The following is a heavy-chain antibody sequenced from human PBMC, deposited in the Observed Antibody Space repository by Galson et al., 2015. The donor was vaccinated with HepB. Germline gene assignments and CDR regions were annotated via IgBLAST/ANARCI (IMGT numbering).Heavy chain of an antibody. V-gene: IGHV4-34*01. Sequence: ETLSLTCAVYGGSFSGYYWSWIRQPPGKGLEWIGEINHSGSTNYNPSLKSRVTISVDTSKNQFSLKLSSVTAADTAVYYCARGLHLGEPQIDYWGQGTLVTVSS. CDR3: ARGLHLGEPQIDY. CDR2: INHSGST. D-gene: IGHD3-16*01. CDR1: GGSFSGYY. J-gene: IGHJ4*02.